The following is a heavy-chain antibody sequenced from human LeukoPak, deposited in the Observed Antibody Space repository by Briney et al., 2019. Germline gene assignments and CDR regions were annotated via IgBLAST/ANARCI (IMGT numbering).Heavy chain of an antibody. J-gene: IGHJ6*03. D-gene: IGHD2-2*01. CDR3: ARAGPVVVPAIYYYYYMDV. V-gene: IGHV1-46*01. Sequence: ASVKVSCKASGYTFTSYYMHWVRQAPGQGLEWMGIINPSGGSTSYAQKFQGRVTITADESTSTAYMELSSLRSEDTAVYYCARAGPVVVPAIYYYYYMDVWGKGTTVTVSS. CDR1: GYTFTSYY. CDR2: INPSGGST.